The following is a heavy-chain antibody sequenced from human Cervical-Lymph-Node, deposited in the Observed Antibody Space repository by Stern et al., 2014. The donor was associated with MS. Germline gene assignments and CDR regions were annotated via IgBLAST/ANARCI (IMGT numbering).Heavy chain of an antibody. CDR2: GIPIFGTA. Sequence: QVPHGEPGAVVKKPGASGKGSCQASGGTFSSYAISWGRQAPGQGLEWVGGGIPIFGTANYAQKFQGRVTITADESTSTAYMELSSLRSEDTAVYYCARGELKEGLVRGMDVWGQGTTVTVSS. CDR3: ARGELKEGLVRGMDV. D-gene: IGHD1-26*01. J-gene: IGHJ6*02. V-gene: IGHV1-69*01. CDR1: GGTFSSYA.